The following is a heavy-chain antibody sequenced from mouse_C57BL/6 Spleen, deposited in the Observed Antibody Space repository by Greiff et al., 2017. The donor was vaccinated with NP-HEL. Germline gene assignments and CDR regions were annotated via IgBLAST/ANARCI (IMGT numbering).Heavy chain of an antibody. D-gene: IGHD1-1*01. J-gene: IGHJ4*01. CDR1: GFTFSDYG. CDR2: ISSGSSTI. Sequence: DVQLVESGGGLVKPGGSLKLSCAASGFTFSDYGMHWVRQAPEKGLEWVAYISSGSSTIYYADTVKGRFTISRDNAKNTLFLQMTSLRSEDTAMYYCARRATVVATRGMDYWGQGTSVTVSS. CDR3: ARRATVVATRGMDY. V-gene: IGHV5-17*01.